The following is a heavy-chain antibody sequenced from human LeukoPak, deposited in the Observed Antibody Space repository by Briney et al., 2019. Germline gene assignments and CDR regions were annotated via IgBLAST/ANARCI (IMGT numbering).Heavy chain of an antibody. CDR3: ARGEAILDYFFDY. V-gene: IGHV3-74*01. CDR2: ISTDGTST. CDR1: GFALSRHW. J-gene: IGHJ4*02. Sequence: GTLRLSCAASGFALSRHWMHWVRHIPGKGLVWVSRISTDGTSTDYAGSVKGRFTISRDDAKDTLHLQMNSLRAEDTAVYYCARGEAILDYFFDYWGQGTLVTVSP. D-gene: IGHD5-12*01.